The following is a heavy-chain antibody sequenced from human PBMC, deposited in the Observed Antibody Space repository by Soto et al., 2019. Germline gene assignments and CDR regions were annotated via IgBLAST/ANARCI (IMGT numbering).Heavy chain of an antibody. CDR2: IYPGDPDT. CDR1: GYSFTSYW. J-gene: IGHJ5*02. CDR3: PRVGEAALAASHNWCGP. Sequence: GESLKISCKGSGYSFTSYWIGWVRQMPGKGLEWMGIIYPGDPDTRYSPSFQGQVTISADKSISTAYLQWSSLKASDTAMYYCPRVGEAALAASHNWCGPMDQGTRVTVSS. D-gene: IGHD3-16*01. V-gene: IGHV5-51*01.